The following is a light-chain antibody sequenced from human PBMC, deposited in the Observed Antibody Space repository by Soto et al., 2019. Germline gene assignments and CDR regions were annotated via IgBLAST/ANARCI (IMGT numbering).Light chain of an antibody. CDR2: AAS. V-gene: IGKV1-39*01. CDR1: QTISSY. J-gene: IGKJ2*01. CDR3: QQSQSIPYT. Sequence: DIQMTQSPSSLSASVGDRVTITCRASQTISSYLNWYQQKPDKAPKLLIYAASSLQSGVPSRFSGSGSVTDFTLTISSLQPGDCATYYCQQSQSIPYTFGQGTKVEIK.